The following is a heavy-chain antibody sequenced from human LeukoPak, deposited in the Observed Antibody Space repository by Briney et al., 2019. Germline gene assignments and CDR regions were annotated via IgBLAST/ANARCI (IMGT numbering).Heavy chain of an antibody. V-gene: IGHV4-59*01. CDR2: IYYSGST. D-gene: IGHD3-3*02. Sequence: PSETLSLTCTVSGGSISSYYWSWIRQPPGKGLEWIGYIYYSGSTNYNPSLKSRVTISVDTSKNQFSLKLSSVTAADTAVYYCARDQGGIRGNSEKGAFDIWGQGTMVTVSS. CDR1: GGSISSYY. CDR3: ARDQGGIRGNSEKGAFDI. J-gene: IGHJ3*02.